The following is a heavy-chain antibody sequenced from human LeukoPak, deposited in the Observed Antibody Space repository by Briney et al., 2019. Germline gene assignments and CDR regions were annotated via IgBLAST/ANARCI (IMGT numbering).Heavy chain of an antibody. CDR2: IYYSGST. CDR3: ARGLYYYDSSGYDHRNSLFDY. D-gene: IGHD3-22*01. J-gene: IGHJ4*02. V-gene: IGHV4-59*01. Sequence: SETLSLTCTVSGGSISSYYWSWIRQPPGKGLERIGYIYYSGSTNYNPSLKSRVTISVDTSKNQFSLKLSSVTAADTAVYYCARGLYYYDSSGYDHRNSLFDYWGQGTLVTVSS. CDR1: GGSISSYY.